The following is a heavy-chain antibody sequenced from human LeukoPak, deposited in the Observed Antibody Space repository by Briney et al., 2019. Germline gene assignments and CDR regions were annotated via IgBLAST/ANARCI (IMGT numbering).Heavy chain of an antibody. J-gene: IGHJ4*02. CDR1: GFTFSSYT. Sequence: GGSLSLSCAASGFTFSSYTMHWVRQAPGKGLEYVSAISGNGGDTYYANSVKGRFTVSRDNSKNTLYLQMASLRAEDMAVYYCARDFDYGSWSVDYWGQGTLVTVSS. D-gene: IGHD6-13*01. CDR3: ARDFDYGSWSVDY. CDR2: ISGNGGDT. V-gene: IGHV3-64*01.